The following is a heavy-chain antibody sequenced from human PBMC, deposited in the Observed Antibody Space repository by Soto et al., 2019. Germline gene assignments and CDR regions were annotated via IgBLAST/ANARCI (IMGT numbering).Heavy chain of an antibody. CDR1: GFTFSTYW. D-gene: IGHD6-19*01. V-gene: IGHV3-7*01. J-gene: IGHJ5*02. CDR3: ARDTGKRFSWTHSRGWYRNNWFDP. Sequence: QPGGSLRLSCAASGFTFSTYWMSWVRQAPGKGLEWVANIKQDGSEKYYVDSVKGRFTISRDNAKNSLYLQMDSLRAEDTAAYYCARDTGKRFSWTHSRGWYRNNWFDPWGQGTLVTVSS. CDR2: IKQDGSEK.